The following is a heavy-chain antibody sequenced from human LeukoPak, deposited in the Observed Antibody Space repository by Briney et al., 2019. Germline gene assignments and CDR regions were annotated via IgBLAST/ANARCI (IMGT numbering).Heavy chain of an antibody. CDR1: GFTFSSYA. Sequence: GGSLRLSCAASGFTFSSYAMHWVRQAPGKGLEWVAVISYDGSNKYCADSVKGRFTISRDNSKNTLYLQMNSLRAEDTAVYYCAKDNLAQDSSGYYWSGYYYYGMDVWGQGTTVTVSS. CDR3: AKDNLAQDSSGYYWSGYYYYGMDV. CDR2: ISYDGSNK. V-gene: IGHV3-30-3*01. J-gene: IGHJ6*02. D-gene: IGHD3-22*01.